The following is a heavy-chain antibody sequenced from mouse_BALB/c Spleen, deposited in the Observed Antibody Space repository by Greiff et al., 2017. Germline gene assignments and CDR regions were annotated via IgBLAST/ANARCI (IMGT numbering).Heavy chain of an antibody. J-gene: IGHJ1*01. D-gene: IGHD2-12*01. V-gene: IGHV5-6-5*01. CDR3: ARDDMGSYDWYFDV. CDR1: GFTFSSYA. CDR2: ISSGGST. Sequence: VQRVESGGGLVKPGGSLKLSCAASGFTFSSYAMSWVRQTPEKRLEWVASISSGGSTYYPDSVKDRFTISRDNARNILYLQMSSLRSEDTAMYYCARDDMGSYDWYFDVWGAGTTVTVSS.